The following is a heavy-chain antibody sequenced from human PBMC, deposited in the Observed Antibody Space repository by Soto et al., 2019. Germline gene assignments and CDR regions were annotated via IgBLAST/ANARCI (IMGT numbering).Heavy chain of an antibody. Sequence: QVQLEQAGAEVKRPGSSVKVSCKTSGGNFNTYPISWVRQAPGHRLEWMGKIIPIFGTPDYAQKFQGSVTISADEATTTVYMGLRSLKSDDSAVYYCARDSRLWGSTGWKREKLFDIWGQGTMVTVSS. CDR3: ARDSRLWGSTGWKREKLFDI. CDR1: GGNFNTYP. D-gene: IGHD3-16*01. V-gene: IGHV1-69*18. CDR2: IIPIFGTP. J-gene: IGHJ3*02.